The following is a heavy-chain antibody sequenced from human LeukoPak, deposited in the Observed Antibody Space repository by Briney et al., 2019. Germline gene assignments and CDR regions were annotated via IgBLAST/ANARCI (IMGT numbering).Heavy chain of an antibody. D-gene: IGHD3-10*01. CDR1: GYTFTSYA. J-gene: IGHJ6*02. Sequence: ASVKVSCKASGYTFTSYAMHWVRQAPGQRLEWMGWINAGNGNTKYSQKFQGRVTMTRDTSTSTVYMELSSLRSEDTAVYYCARDEEGWFGESYGMDVWGQGTTVTVSS. CDR3: ARDEEGWFGESYGMDV. CDR2: INAGNGNT. V-gene: IGHV1-3*01.